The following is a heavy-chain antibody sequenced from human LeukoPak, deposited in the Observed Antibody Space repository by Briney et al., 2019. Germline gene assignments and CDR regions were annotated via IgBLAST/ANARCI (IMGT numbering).Heavy chain of an antibody. CDR1: GYTFTGYY. D-gene: IGHD2-2*01. CDR2: INPNSGGT. CDR3: ARMGCSSTSCYWDY. J-gene: IGHJ4*02. Sequence: ASVKVSCKASGYTFTGYYMHWVRQAPGQGLEWMGWINPNSGGTNYAQKFKGRVTMTRDTSISTAYMELSRLRSDDTAVYYCARMGCSSTSCYWDYWGQGTLVTVSS. V-gene: IGHV1-2*02.